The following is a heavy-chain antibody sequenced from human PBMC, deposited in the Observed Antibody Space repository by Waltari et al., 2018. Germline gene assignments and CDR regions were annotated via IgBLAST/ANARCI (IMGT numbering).Heavy chain of an antibody. CDR2: INYSEST. D-gene: IGHD6-13*01. Sequence: QVQLQQWGAGLLKPSETLSLTCAVYGWSFSGYYWSWIRQPPGKGLEWIGEINYSESTNYNPSHKSRVTISVDTSKNQFSLKLSSVTAADTAVYYCAYSSSWYFDYWGQGTLVTVSS. V-gene: IGHV4-34*01. CDR1: GWSFSGYY. CDR3: AYSSSWYFDY. J-gene: IGHJ4*02.